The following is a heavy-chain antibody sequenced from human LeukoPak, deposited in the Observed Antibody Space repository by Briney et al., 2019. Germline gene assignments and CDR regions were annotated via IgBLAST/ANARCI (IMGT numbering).Heavy chain of an antibody. J-gene: IGHJ4*02. CDR2: INPNTGAT. Sequence: ASVKVSCRASGYTFTGSYIHWVRQAPGQGLEWMAWINPNTGATKYSQKFPDRVTVTSDTSSGTAYMEVTSLTSDDTAVYYCARDRGWFLDYWGQGSLLIVSS. V-gene: IGHV1-2*02. CDR3: ARDRGWFLDY. D-gene: IGHD6-19*01. CDR1: GYTFTGSY.